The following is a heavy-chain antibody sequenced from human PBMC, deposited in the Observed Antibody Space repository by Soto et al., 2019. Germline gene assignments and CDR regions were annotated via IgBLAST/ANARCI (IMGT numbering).Heavy chain of an antibody. V-gene: IGHV3-49*03. CDR2: IRSKAYGGTT. CDR3: TRDGIADCSSTSCYPFDY. Sequence: EVQLVESGGGLVQPGRSLRLSCTASGFTFGDYAMSWFRQAPGKGLEWVGFIRSKAYGGTTEYAASVKGRFTISRDDSKSIAYLQMNSLKTEDTAVYYCTRDGIADCSSTSCYPFDYWGQGTLVTVSS. D-gene: IGHD2-2*01. J-gene: IGHJ4*02. CDR1: GFTFGDYA.